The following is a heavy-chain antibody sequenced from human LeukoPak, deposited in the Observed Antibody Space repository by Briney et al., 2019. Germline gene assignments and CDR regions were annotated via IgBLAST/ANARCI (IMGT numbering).Heavy chain of an antibody. J-gene: IGHJ5*02. D-gene: IGHD3-10*01. CDR3: AREVRGVIISHNWFDP. Sequence: SETLSLTCAVYGGSFSGYYWSCIRQPPGKGLEWIGEINHSGSTNYNPSLKSRVTISVDTSKNQFSLKLSSVTAADTAVYYCAREVRGVIISHNWFDPWGQGTLVTVSS. CDR1: GGSFSGYY. V-gene: IGHV4-34*01. CDR2: INHSGST.